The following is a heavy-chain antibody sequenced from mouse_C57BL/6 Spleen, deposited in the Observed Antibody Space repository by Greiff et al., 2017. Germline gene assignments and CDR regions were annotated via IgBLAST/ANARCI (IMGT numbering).Heavy chain of an antibody. J-gene: IGHJ4*01. CDR2: SNPNHGGT. D-gene: IGHD2-3*01. Sequence: EVQLQQSGPELVKPGASVKISCKASGYTFTDYYMNWVKQSHGKSLEWIGDSNPNHGGTSYTKKVKGKATLTVDKSSSTAYMELRILTSDDSAVYYSARRRYGYYVGAMDYWGQGTSVTVSS. CDR1: GYTFTDYY. V-gene: IGHV1-26*01. CDR3: ARRRYGYYVGAMDY.